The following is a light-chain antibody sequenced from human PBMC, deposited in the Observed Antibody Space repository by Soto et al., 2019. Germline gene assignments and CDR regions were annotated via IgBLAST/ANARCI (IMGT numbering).Light chain of an antibody. Sequence: DIPMTQSPSTLSASVGDRVTITCRASQTIGNWLAWYQQKPGKAPKLLIYKASSLESGVPSRFSGSGSGTEFTLAISSLQPDDFATYYCQQYNSYDTFGQGTKLEIK. CDR1: QTIGNW. CDR3: QQYNSYDT. CDR2: KAS. J-gene: IGKJ2*01. V-gene: IGKV1-5*03.